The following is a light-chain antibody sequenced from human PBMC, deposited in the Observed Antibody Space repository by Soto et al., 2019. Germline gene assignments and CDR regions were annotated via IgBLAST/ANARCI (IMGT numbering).Light chain of an antibody. J-gene: IGKJ1*01. Sequence: CIASQNNSSNLAWYQQKPGQAPRLLIYGASTRATGVPARFSGSGSGTEFTLTISSLQADDVATYYCQHYNSPPETFGQGTKVDIK. CDR3: QHYNSPPET. CDR1: QNNSSN. CDR2: GAS. V-gene: IGKV3-15*01.